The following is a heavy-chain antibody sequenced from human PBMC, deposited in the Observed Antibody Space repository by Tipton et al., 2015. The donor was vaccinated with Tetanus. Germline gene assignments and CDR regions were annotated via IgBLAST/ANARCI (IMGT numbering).Heavy chain of an antibody. D-gene: IGHD3-3*01. V-gene: IGHV4-59*02. CDR3: ARANYNFPKKGPFDS. Sequence: TLSLTCTVSGDSVSGYYWNWIRQPPGKGLEWLAYISYSGSTNSNYALKSRITISRDTSKNQISLKLTSVTAADTAVYYCARANYNFPKKGPFDSWGQGTLVIVSS. J-gene: IGHJ4*02. CDR2: ISYSGST. CDR1: GDSVSGYY.